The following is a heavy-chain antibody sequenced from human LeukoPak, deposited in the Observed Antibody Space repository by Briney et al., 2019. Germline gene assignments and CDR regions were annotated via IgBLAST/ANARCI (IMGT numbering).Heavy chain of an antibody. CDR3: ARGFRYCSGGSCYQKGPFDY. Sequence: SETLSLTCTVSGGSFSSYYWTWIRQPPGKGLEWIGYIYYSGSTNYNPSLKSRVAISVDTSKTHFSLKLTSVTAADTAVYYCARGFRYCSGGSCYQKGPFDYWGQGTLVTVSS. V-gene: IGHV4-59*01. J-gene: IGHJ4*02. CDR2: IYYSGST. CDR1: GGSFSSYY. D-gene: IGHD2-15*01.